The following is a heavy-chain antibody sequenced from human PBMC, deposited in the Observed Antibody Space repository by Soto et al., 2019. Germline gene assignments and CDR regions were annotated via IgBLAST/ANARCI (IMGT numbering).Heavy chain of an antibody. V-gene: IGHV1-2*04. D-gene: IGHD3-10*01. CDR3: ARGGPRYWFDP. J-gene: IGHJ5*02. CDR2: INPKSGDR. Sequence: ASVKVSCKASGYTFSDYYIHWVRQAPGQGLQWMGCINPKSGDRRYAQMFRGWVFMTRDTSISTAYMEVSGLKSDDTAVYFCARGGPRYWFDPWCQGTLVTVPS. CDR1: GYTFSDYY.